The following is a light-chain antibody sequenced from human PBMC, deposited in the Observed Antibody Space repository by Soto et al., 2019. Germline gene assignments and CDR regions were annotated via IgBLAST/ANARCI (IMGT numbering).Light chain of an antibody. CDR1: QSLGGN. CDR3: QQRNSWPPIT. J-gene: IGKJ5*01. Sequence: EIVMTQSPATLSVSPGDTATLSCRASQSLGGNLAWYQQKPGQAPRLLIYDASNRATGIPARFSGSGSGTDFTLTISSLEPEDFALYYCQQRNSWPPITFGQGTRLEIK. CDR2: DAS. V-gene: IGKV3-11*01.